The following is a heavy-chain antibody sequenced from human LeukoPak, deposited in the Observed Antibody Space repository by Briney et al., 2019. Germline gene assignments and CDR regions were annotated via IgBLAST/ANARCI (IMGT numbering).Heavy chain of an antibody. D-gene: IGHD6-13*01. V-gene: IGHV4-61*08. Sequence: SETLSLTCTVAGASVSSGGYFWNWIRQSPGKGLEWIGYIEYSGSTNYDPSFKSRVTISDDTSKNQISLRLTSVNFADTAIYFCARAAGGSRFNYFDYWGQGTLVTVAS. CDR2: IEYSGST. CDR3: ARAAGGSRFNYFDY. CDR1: GASVSSGGYF. J-gene: IGHJ4*02.